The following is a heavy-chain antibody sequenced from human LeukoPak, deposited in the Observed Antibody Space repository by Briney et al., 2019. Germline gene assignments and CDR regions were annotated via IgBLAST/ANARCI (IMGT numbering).Heavy chain of an antibody. CDR2: IYYSGST. CDR3: ARVTRYYYGSGSRNYYYYGMDV. V-gene: IGHV4-59*01. J-gene: IGHJ6*02. Sequence: SETLSLTCTVSGGSISSYYWSWIRQPPGKGLEWIGYIYYSGSTNYNPSLKSRVTISVDTSKNQFSLKLSSVTAADTAVYYCARVTRYYYGSGSRNYYYYGMDVWGQGTTVTVSS. CDR1: GGSISSYY. D-gene: IGHD3-10*01.